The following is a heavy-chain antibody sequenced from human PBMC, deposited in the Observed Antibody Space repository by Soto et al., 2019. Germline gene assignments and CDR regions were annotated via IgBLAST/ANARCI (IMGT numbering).Heavy chain of an antibody. J-gene: IGHJ4*02. V-gene: IGHV1-69*02. CDR3: ARGGIVVVPAASLCFDY. CDR1: RVTFSNYN. Sequence: SSAYYSCKPSRVTFSNYNISCVRQAHGEDLEWMGRIIPILGIANNAQKFRGRVTITRDTSASTAYMELSSLRCEDTAMYYCARGGIVVVPAASLCFDYWRQGTLVTVSS. D-gene: IGHD2-2*01. CDR2: IIPILGIA.